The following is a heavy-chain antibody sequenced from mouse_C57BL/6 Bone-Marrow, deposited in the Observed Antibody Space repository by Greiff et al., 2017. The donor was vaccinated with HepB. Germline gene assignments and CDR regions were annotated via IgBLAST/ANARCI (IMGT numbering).Heavy chain of an antibody. CDR1: GYTFTSYW. Sequence: VQLQQPGAELVKPGASVKMSCKASGYTFTSYWITWVKQRPGQGLEWIGDIYPGSGSTNYNEKFKSKATLTVDTSSSTAYMQLSSLTSEDSAVYDGARSRLTGYYAMDYWGQGTSVTVSS. J-gene: IGHJ4*01. V-gene: IGHV1-55*01. D-gene: IGHD2-4*01. CDR2: IYPGSGST. CDR3: ARSRLTGYYAMDY.